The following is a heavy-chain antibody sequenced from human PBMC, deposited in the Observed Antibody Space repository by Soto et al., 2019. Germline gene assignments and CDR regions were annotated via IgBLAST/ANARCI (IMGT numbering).Heavy chain of an antibody. D-gene: IGHD3-16*01. V-gene: IGHV3-33*05. J-gene: IGHJ4*02. CDR2: TSYDGSNN. CDR1: GFTFRSYV. Sequence: QVQLVESGGGVVQPGTSLRLSCVGSGFTFRSYVIHWVRQAPGKGLEWVALTSYDGSNNFYGDSVKGRFTISRDNSRNTVELQMDSPRLGDTALYYCARWGTTGGLDVWGQGTLVSVSS. CDR3: ARWGTTGGLDV.